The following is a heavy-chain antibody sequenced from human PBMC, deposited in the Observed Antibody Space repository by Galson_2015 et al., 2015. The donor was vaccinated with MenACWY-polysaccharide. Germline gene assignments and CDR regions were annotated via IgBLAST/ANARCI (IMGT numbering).Heavy chain of an antibody. J-gene: IGHJ4*02. CDR2: IYYGGST. V-gene: IGHV4-39*01. CDR3: ARQGGSGRSHDY. CDR1: GGSISSSSYY. Sequence: SETLSLTCTVSGGSISSSSYYWGWIRQPLGKGLEWIGTIYYGGSTYYNPSLKSRVTISVDTSKNQFSLKLTSVTAADTAVYYCARQGGSGRSHDYWGQGTLVTVSS. D-gene: IGHD5-12*01.